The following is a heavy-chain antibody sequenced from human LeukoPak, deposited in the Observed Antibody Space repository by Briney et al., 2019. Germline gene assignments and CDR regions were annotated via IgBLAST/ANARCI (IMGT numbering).Heavy chain of an antibody. J-gene: IGHJ3*02. CDR2: IYYSGST. V-gene: IGHV4-39*07. D-gene: IGHD5-18*01. CDR1: GGSITSSSYY. CDR3: ARGGYSYGYSDAFDI. Sequence: SETLSLTCTVSGGSITSSSYYWGWIRQPPGKGLEWIGSIYYSGSTYYNPSLKSRVTISVDTSKNQFSLKLSSVTAADTAVYYCARGGYSYGYSDAFDIWGQGTMVTVSS.